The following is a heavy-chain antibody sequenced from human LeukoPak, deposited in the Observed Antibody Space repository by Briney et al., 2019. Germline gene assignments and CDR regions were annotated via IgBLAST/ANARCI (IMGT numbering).Heavy chain of an antibody. D-gene: IGHD3-10*01. Sequence: GGSLRLSCAASGFTFSDYYMSWIRQAPGKGLEWVSYISSSGSTIYYADSVKGRFTISRDNSKNTLYLQMNSLRAEDTAVYYCARDSGSMVRGVIIQYFDYWGQGTLVTVSS. V-gene: IGHV3-11*04. CDR1: GFTFSDYY. J-gene: IGHJ4*02. CDR2: ISSSGSTI. CDR3: ARDSGSMVRGVIIQYFDY.